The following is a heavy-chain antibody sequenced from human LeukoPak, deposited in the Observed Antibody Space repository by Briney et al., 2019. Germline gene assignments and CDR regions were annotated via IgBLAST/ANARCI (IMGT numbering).Heavy chain of an antibody. CDR2: ISSSGSTI. Sequence: PGGSLRLSCAASGFTFSSYAMSWVRQAPGKGLEWVSYISSSGSTIYYADSVKGRFTISRDNAKNSLYLQMNSLRAEDTAVYYCARMTQRNFDYWGQGTLVTVSS. V-gene: IGHV3-48*04. CDR1: GFTFSSYA. J-gene: IGHJ4*02. CDR3: ARMTQRNFDY.